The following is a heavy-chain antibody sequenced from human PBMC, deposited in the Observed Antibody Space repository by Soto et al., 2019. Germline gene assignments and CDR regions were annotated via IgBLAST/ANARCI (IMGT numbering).Heavy chain of an antibody. Sequence: SETLSHTCTVSCGSIRISSSCCCWIRQPPGKGLEWIGSIYYSGSTYYNPSLKSRVTISVDTSKNQFSLKLSSVTAADTAVYYCARVSEYDRSAIPYLFVWGQGTTVT. CDR2: IYYSGST. D-gene: IGHD3-22*01. V-gene: IGHV4-39*07. CDR1: CGSIRISSSC. CDR3: ARVSEYDRSAIPYLFV. J-gene: IGHJ6*02.